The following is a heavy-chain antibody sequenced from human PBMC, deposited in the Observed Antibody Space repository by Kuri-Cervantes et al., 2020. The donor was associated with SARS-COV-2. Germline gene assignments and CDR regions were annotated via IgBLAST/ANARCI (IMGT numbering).Heavy chain of an antibody. D-gene: IGHD5-24*01. V-gene: IGHV4-34*01. Sequence: ESLKISCAVCGESLSDYYWNWIRQPPGKGLEWIGELNDSGSTHYNTGSTNYNPSLRSRVTISLDTSKNEFSLKMNSVTAADTAVYYCARGRGRRRAYYGMDVWGQGTTVTVSS. CDR3: ARGRGRRRAYYGMDV. CDR1: GESLSDYY. J-gene: IGHJ6*02. CDR2: LNDSGSTHYNTGST.